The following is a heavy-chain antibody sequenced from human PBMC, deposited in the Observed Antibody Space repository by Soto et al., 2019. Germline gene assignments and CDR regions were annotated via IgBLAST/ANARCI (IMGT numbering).Heavy chain of an antibody. J-gene: IGHJ4*02. V-gene: IGHV3-23*01. CDR2: VSGSGDIT. Sequence: GGSLRLSCAASGFGFSNYVMTWVRQAPGKGLEWVSSVSGSGDITYYVASVRGRFTISRDNSKNTVYLQMNSLRAEDTAIYYCVRDRRMTTVIMSWGDFWGQGALVTVSS. CDR3: VRDRRMTTVIMSWGDF. D-gene: IGHD4-4*01. CDR1: GFGFSNYV.